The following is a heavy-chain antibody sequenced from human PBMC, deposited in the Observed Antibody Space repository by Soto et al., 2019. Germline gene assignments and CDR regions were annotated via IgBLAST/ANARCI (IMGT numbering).Heavy chain of an antibody. CDR2: INPSGGST. V-gene: IGHV1-46*01. D-gene: IGHD6-19*01. CDR1: GYTFTSYY. CDR3: ARDRAEAGTDFDF. Sequence: GSSVKVSCKASGYTFTSYYIHWVRQAPGQGLEWMGIINPSGGSTSYAQKFQGRVTMTRDTSTSTVYMELSSLRSEDTAVYYCARDRAEAGTDFDFWGQGTLVTVSS. J-gene: IGHJ4*02.